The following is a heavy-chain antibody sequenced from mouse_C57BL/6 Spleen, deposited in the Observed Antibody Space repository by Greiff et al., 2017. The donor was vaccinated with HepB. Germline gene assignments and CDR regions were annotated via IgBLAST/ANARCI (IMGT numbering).Heavy chain of an antibody. Sequence: QVQLQQSGAELVRPGASVTLSCKASGYTFTDYEMHWVKQTPVHGLEWIGAIDPETGGTAYNQKFKGKAILTADKSSSTAYMELRSLTSEDSAVYYCTRDYSNSGFAYWGQGTLVTVSA. CDR3: TRDYSNSGFAY. D-gene: IGHD2-5*01. J-gene: IGHJ3*01. CDR2: IDPETGGT. CDR1: GYTFTDYE. V-gene: IGHV1-15*01.